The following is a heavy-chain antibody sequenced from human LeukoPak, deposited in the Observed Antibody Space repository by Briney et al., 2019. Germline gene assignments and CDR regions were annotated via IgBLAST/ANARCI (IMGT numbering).Heavy chain of an antibody. Sequence: GASVRVSCKASGGTFSSYAISWVRQAPGQGLEWMGGIIPIFGTANYAQKFQGRVTITTDESTSTAYMELSSLRSEDTAEYYCATPLGGHEDYWGQGTLVTVSS. D-gene: IGHD3-16*01. CDR3: ATPLGGHEDY. CDR1: GGTFSSYA. CDR2: IIPIFGTA. J-gene: IGHJ4*02. V-gene: IGHV1-69*05.